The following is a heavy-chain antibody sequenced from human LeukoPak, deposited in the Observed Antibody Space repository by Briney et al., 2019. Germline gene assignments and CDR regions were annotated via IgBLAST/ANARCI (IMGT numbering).Heavy chain of an antibody. D-gene: IGHD1-26*01. V-gene: IGHV4-59*01. CDR2: IYYSGGT. CDR3: ARVGGSRQFDP. Sequence: SETLSLTCTVSGDSISGYYWTWIRQPPGKGLEWIGYIYYSGGTDYNPSLKSRVTISVDTSKNQFSLKLSSVTAADTAVYYCARVGGSRQFDPWGQGTLVTVSS. CDR1: GDSISGYY. J-gene: IGHJ5*02.